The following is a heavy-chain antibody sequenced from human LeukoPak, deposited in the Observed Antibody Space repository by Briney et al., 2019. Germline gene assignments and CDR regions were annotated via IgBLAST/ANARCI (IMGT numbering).Heavy chain of an antibody. J-gene: IGHJ5*02. V-gene: IGHV4-39*01. Sequence: SETLSLTCSVSGGSISSSSYYWGWIRQPPGKGLEWIGSIYYSGSTYYNPSLKSRVTISVDTSKNQFSLKLSSVTAADTAVYYCAGQYCSSTSCYYNWFDPWGRGTLVTVSS. CDR1: GGSISSSSYY. CDR2: IYYSGST. D-gene: IGHD2-2*01. CDR3: AGQYCSSTSCYYNWFDP.